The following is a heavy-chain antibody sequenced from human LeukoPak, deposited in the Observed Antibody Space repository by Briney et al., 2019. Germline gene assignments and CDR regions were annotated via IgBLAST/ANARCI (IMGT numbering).Heavy chain of an antibody. Sequence: SETLSLTCAVYGGSFSGYYWSWIRQPPGKGLEWIGSIYYSGSTYYNPSLKSRVTISVDTSKNQFSLKLSSVTAADTAVYYCAREDCSGGSCYNAFDIWGQGTMVTVSS. D-gene: IGHD2-15*01. V-gene: IGHV4-34*01. J-gene: IGHJ3*02. CDR1: GGSFSGYY. CDR2: IYYSGST. CDR3: AREDCSGGSCYNAFDI.